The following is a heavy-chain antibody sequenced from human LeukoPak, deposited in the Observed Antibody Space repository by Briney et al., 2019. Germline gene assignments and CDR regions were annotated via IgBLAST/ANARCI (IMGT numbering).Heavy chain of an antibody. CDR1: GYTFTTYA. V-gene: IGHV1-18*01. CDR2: ISAYNGNT. Sequence: ASVKVSCKASGYTFTTYAMNWVRQAPGQGLEWMGWISAYNGNTNYAQKLQGRVTMTTDTSTSTAYMELRSLRSDDTAVYYCARDRWLMYYDFWSGYSKPDDAFDIWGQGTMVTVSS. CDR3: ARDRWLMYYDFWSGYSKPDDAFDI. J-gene: IGHJ3*02. D-gene: IGHD3-3*01.